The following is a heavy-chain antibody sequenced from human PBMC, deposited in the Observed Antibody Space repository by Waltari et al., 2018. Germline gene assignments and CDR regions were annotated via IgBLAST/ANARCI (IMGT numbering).Heavy chain of an antibody. CDR3: AAWVASGYSSGWYPEYFQH. CDR2: IVVGSGNT. Sequence: QMQLVQSGPEVKKPGTSVKVSCKASGFTFTSSAMQWVRQARGQRLEWIGWIVVGSGNTNYAQKFQERVTITRDMSTSTAYMELSSLRSEDTAVYYCAAWVASGYSSGWYPEYFQHWGQGTLVTVSS. V-gene: IGHV1-58*02. J-gene: IGHJ1*01. CDR1: GFTFTSSA. D-gene: IGHD6-19*01.